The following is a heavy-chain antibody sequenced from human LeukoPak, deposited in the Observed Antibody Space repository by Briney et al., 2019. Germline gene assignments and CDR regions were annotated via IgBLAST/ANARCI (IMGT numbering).Heavy chain of an antibody. Sequence: PGGSLRLSCAASGFTFSSYGMYCVRQAPGKGLEWVAFIRYDGSNKYYADSVKGRFTISRDNSKNTLYLQMNSLRAEDTAVYYCAKETGPGSSYYYYYMDVWGKGTTVTVSS. J-gene: IGHJ6*03. CDR3: AKETGPGSSYYYYYMDV. CDR1: GFTFSSYG. CDR2: IRYDGSNK. D-gene: IGHD3-10*01. V-gene: IGHV3-30*02.